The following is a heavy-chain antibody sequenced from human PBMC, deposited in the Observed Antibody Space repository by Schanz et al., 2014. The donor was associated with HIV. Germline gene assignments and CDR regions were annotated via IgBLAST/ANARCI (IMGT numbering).Heavy chain of an antibody. V-gene: IGHV3-33*08. CDR2: IWFDGSNK. CDR3: ARDKFSTLTGYPQNAFDI. Sequence: QVQLVESGGGLVKPGGSLRLSCAASGFTFSDYYMSWIRQAPGKGLEWVAIIWFDGSNKYYADSVKGRFTISRDKSKNTLYLQMNSLRVEDTAVYYCARDKFSTLTGYPQNAFDIWGQGTMVTVSS. J-gene: IGHJ3*02. D-gene: IGHD3-9*01. CDR1: GFTFSDYY.